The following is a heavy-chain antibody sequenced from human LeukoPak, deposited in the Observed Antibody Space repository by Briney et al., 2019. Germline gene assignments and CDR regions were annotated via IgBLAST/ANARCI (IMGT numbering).Heavy chain of an antibody. D-gene: IGHD5-18*01. J-gene: IGHJ4*02. CDR2: IIPIFGTA. V-gene: IGHV1-69*01. CDR1: GGTFSSYA. CDR3: ARAHPVDTSMVRGRRYYFDY. Sequence: SVKVSCKASGGTFSSYAISWVRQAPGQGLEWMGGIIPIFGTANYAQKFQGRVTITADESTSTAYMELSSLRSEDTAVYYCARAHPVDTSMVRGRRYYFDYWGQGTLVTVSS.